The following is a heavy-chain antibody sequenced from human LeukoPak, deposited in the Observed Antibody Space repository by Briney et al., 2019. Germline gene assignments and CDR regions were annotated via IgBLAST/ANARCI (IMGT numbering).Heavy chain of an antibody. J-gene: IGHJ4*02. CDR2: INPNDGST. CDR3: ARDLPRGPANY. Sequence: ASVKVSCKASGYTFTNYYLHWVRQGPGQGLEWMGIINPNDGSTSYRQKFQGRVTMTRDTSTSTVYMDVSSLRSEDTAVYYCARDLPRGPANYWGQGTLVTVSS. CDR1: GYTFTNYY. D-gene: IGHD2-2*01. V-gene: IGHV1-46*01.